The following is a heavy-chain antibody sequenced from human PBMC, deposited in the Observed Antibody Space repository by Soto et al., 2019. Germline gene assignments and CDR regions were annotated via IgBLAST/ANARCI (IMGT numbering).Heavy chain of an antibody. Sequence: EVQLVQSGAEVKKPGESLKISCKGSGYSFTSYWIGWVRQMPGKGLEWMGIIYPGDSDTRYSPSFQGQVTISADKSISTAYLQWSSLKASDTAMYYCARSGYSGYDPPNYYYYYMDVWGKGTTVTVSS. CDR3: ARSGYSGYDPPNYYYYYMDV. CDR1: GYSFTSYW. J-gene: IGHJ6*03. D-gene: IGHD5-12*01. CDR2: IYPGDSDT. V-gene: IGHV5-51*03.